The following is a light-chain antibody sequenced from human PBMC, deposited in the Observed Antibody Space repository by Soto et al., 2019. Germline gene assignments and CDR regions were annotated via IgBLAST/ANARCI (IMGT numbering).Light chain of an antibody. J-gene: IGKJ4*01. CDR2: DSS. Sequence: EIVLTKSPGTMSLSPGERATLSCRPSQSINNYVAWYQQKPGQAPRVLIYDSSIRATGVPDRFSGSRSGTDFTLTISRLEPGDFAVYYCQHYFDSPETFGGGTKVEIK. CDR3: QHYFDSPET. V-gene: IGKV3-20*01. CDR1: QSINNY.